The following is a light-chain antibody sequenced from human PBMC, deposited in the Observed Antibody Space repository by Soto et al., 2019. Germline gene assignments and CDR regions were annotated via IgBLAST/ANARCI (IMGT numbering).Light chain of an antibody. V-gene: IGLV2-11*01. J-gene: IGLJ3*02. CDR2: DVS. CDR1: SSDVGGYNY. CDR3: CSYAGSYTFL. Sequence: QSALTQPRSVSGSPGQSVTISCTGTSSDVGGYNYVSWYQQHPGKAPKLMIYDVSKRPSGVPDRFSGSKSGNTASLTLSGLQAEDEADYYCCSYAGSYTFLFGGGTQLTVL.